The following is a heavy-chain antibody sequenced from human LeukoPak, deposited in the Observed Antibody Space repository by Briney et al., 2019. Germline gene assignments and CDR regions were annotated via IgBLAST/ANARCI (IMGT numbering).Heavy chain of an antibody. J-gene: IGHJ3*02. D-gene: IGHD6-19*01. CDR3: AKVFRGIAVAGHDDFDI. CDR1: GFTFSSYG. Sequence: GGSLRLSCAASGFTFSSYGMHWVRQAPGKGLEWVAFIRYDGSNKYYADSVKGRFTISRDNSKNTLYLQMNSLRAEDTAVYYCAKVFRGIAVAGHDDFDIWGQGTMVTVSS. V-gene: IGHV3-30*02. CDR2: IRYDGSNK.